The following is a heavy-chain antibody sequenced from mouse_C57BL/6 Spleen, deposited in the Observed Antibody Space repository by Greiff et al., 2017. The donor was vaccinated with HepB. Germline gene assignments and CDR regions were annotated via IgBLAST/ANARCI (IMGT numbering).Heavy chain of an antibody. J-gene: IGHJ4*01. V-gene: IGHV5-9*01. Sequence: EVQLVESGGGLVKPGGSLKLSCAASGFTFSSYTMSWVRQTPEKRLEWVATISGGGGNTYYPDSVKGRFTISRDNAKNTLYLQMSSLRSEDTALYYCARSKYYAMDYWGQGTSVTVSS. D-gene: IGHD1-1*01. CDR1: GFTFSSYT. CDR3: ARSKYYAMDY. CDR2: ISGGGGNT.